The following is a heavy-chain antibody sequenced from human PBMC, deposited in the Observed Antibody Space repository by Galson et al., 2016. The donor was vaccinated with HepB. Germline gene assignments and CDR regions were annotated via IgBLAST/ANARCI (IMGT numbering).Heavy chain of an antibody. V-gene: IGHV3-7*03. CDR2: VKRDGSER. Sequence: SLRLSCAASGFTFSSYAMNWVRQPPGKGLEWVANVKRDGSERYYVDSVKGRFTISRDNAKNSLFLQMNSLRVEDTAVYYCARGANRGRPFDYWGQGTLVTVSS. J-gene: IGHJ4*02. D-gene: IGHD3-10*01. CDR1: GFTFSSYA. CDR3: ARGANRGRPFDY.